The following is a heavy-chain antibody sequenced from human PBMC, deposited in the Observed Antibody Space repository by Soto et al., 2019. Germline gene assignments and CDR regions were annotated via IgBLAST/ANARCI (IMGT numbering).Heavy chain of an antibody. Sequence: QVQLQESGPGLVKPSQTLSLTCTVSGGSISSGDYYWSWIRQPPGKGLEWIGYIHYSGSTYYNPSLKSRVSISVDTSKNQFSMKLSSVTAADTAVYYCARAMYSSNWQHYYYYYGMDVWGRGTTVTVSS. J-gene: IGHJ6*01. V-gene: IGHV4-30-4*01. D-gene: IGHD6-13*01. CDR2: IHYSGST. CDR3: ARAMYSSNWQHYYYYYGMDV. CDR1: GGSISSGDYY.